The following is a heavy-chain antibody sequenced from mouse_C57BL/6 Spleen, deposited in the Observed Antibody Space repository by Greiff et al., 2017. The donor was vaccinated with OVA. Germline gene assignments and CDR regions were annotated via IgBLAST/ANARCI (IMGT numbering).Heavy chain of an antibody. Sequence: QVQLQQSGPELVKPGASVKISCKASGYSFTSYYIHWVKQRHGQGLVWIGWIYPGSGNTKYNQKFKGKDTLTADTSSSTAYMQLSSLTSEDSAVYSSARTGYDGTGYFDYWGQGTTLTVSS. J-gene: IGHJ2*01. V-gene: IGHV1-66*01. CDR2: IYPGSGNT. CDR1: GYSFTSYY. D-gene: IGHD2-14*01. CDR3: ARTGYDGTGYFDY.